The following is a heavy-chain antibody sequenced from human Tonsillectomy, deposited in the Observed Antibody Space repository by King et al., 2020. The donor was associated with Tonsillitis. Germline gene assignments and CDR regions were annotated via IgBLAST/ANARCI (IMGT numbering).Heavy chain of an antibody. V-gene: IGHV3-23*04. Sequence: VQLVESGRGLVQPGGSLRLSCAASGFTFSNYAMSWVRQAPGKGLEWVSGISGSGGSTYYVDSVKGRFTISRDNSKNTLYLQMKSLRAEDTAVYYCAKAVQPNRDWCFDLWGRGTLVTVSS. CDR2: ISGSGGST. J-gene: IGHJ2*01. CDR3: AKAVQPNRDWCFDL. D-gene: IGHD1-1*01. CDR1: GFTFSNYA.